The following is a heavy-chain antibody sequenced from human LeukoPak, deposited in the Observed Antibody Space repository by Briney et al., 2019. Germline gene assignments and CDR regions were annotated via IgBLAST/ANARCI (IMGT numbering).Heavy chain of an antibody. CDR1: GFTFDDHG. J-gene: IGHJ3*02. D-gene: IGHD5-12*01. V-gene: IGHV3-20*04. Sequence: GGSLRLSCATSGFTFDDHGLSWVRQAPGKGLEWVSGINWNSGSKRYAASVKGRFTISRDNAKNSLYLQMNSLRAEDTAVYYCAREFSGYAFDIWGQGTMVTVSS. CDR2: INWNSGSK. CDR3: AREFSGYAFDI.